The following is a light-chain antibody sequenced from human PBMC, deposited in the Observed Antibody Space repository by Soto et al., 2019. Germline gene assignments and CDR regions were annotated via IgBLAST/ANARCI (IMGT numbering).Light chain of an antibody. J-gene: IGKJ2*01. CDR1: QGIRND. CDR3: LQDYNYPYT. Sequence: AIQMTQSPSSLSASVGDRVTITCRASQGIRNDLGWYQQKPGKAPNLLIFAASTLQSGVPSRFSGSGTGTDFTLTISSLQPEDFATYFCLQDYNYPYTFGQGTKLEIQ. CDR2: AAS. V-gene: IGKV1-6*01.